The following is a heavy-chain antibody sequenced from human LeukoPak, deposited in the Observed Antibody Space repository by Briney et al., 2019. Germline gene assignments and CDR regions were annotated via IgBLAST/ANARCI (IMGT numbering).Heavy chain of an antibody. J-gene: IGHJ4*02. Sequence: SETLSLTCTVSGGSISSYYWSWIRQPPGKGLEWIGYIYYSGSTNYNPSLKSRVTISVDTSKNQFSLKLSSVTAVDTAVYYCARDGSSLFDYWGQGTLVTVSS. V-gene: IGHV4-59*01. CDR2: IYYSGST. D-gene: IGHD6-13*01. CDR3: ARDGSSLFDY. CDR1: GGSISSYY.